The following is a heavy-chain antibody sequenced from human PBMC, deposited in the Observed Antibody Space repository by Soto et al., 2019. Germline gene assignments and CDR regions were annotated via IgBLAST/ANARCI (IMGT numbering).Heavy chain of an antibody. CDR3: AGDKDRQPLGGNYYYSMEV. J-gene: IGHJ6*02. V-gene: IGHV1-69*12. CDR1: GGTFSSSA. CDR2: SMPIFRTP. Sequence: QVQLVQSGAEVKKPGSSVKVSCKASGGTFSSSAFSWVRQAPGQGLEWMGGSMPIFRTPDYAQKFQGRVTITADESTSTAYMAVSRLRFEDTGVYYCAGDKDRQPLGGNYYYSMEVWGPGTTVTVSS.